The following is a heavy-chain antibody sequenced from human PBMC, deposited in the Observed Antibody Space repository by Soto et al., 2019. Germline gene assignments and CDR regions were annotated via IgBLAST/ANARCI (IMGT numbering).Heavy chain of an antibody. CDR3: VRDRSASDWYGHFDY. V-gene: IGHV3-23*01. Sequence: GGSLRLSCAASGFTFSTYTMSWFRQAPGKGLEWVSFISASGANTYYTDSVKGRFTVSRDNSKDTLYLQMSSLRAEDTALYYCVRDRSASDWYGHFDYWGLGTLVTVSS. CDR2: ISASGANT. J-gene: IGHJ4*02. D-gene: IGHD6-19*01. CDR1: GFTFSTYT.